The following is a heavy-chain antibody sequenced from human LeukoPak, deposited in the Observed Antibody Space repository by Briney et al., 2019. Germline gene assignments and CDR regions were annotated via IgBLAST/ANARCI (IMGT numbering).Heavy chain of an antibody. CDR1: GYSFTDYW. V-gene: IGHV5-51*01. CDR2: IHCGDSNT. Sequence: GESLKTSCKGSGYSFTDYWIGWVRQMPGKGPEWMGIIHCGDSNTRYSPTFQGQVTISADKSVSTAYLQLGSLKASDTAMYYCARFPPGYYGMDVWGQGTTVTVSS. J-gene: IGHJ6*02. CDR3: ARFPPGYYGMDV.